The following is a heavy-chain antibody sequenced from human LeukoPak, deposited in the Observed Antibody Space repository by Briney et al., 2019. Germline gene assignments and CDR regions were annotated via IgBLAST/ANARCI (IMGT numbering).Heavy chain of an antibody. CDR3: AKYQVPAADPYYYYGMDV. V-gene: IGHV3-23*01. J-gene: IGHJ6*02. Sequence: GGSLRPSCAASGFTFSSYAMSWVRQAPGKGLEWVSAISGSGGSTYYADSVKGRFTISRDNSKNTLYLQMNSLRAEDTAVYYCAKYQVPAADPYYYYGMDVWGQGTTVTVSS. D-gene: IGHD2-2*01. CDR1: GFTFSSYA. CDR2: ISGSGGST.